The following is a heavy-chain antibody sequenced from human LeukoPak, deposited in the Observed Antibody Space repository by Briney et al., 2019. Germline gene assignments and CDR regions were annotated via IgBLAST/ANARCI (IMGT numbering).Heavy chain of an antibody. V-gene: IGHV3-30*02. Sequence: GGSLRLSCAASGFTFSSYGMHWVRQAPGKGLEWVAFIRYDGSNKYYADSVKGRFTISRDNAKNSLFLQMNSLRAEDTAVYYCAKDSTSHYYDSSGYSPPDYWGQGTLVTVSS. J-gene: IGHJ4*02. CDR2: IRYDGSNK. CDR3: AKDSTSHYYDSSGYSPPDY. D-gene: IGHD3-22*01. CDR1: GFTFSSYG.